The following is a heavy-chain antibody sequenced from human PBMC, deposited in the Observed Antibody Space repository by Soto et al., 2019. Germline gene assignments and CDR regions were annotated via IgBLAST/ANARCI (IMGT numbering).Heavy chain of an antibody. CDR3: ARVGGYPLGAFEV. CDR1: GGAINHYD. V-gene: IGHV4-59*12. CDR2: ISFSGVT. D-gene: IGHD5-12*01. Sequence: SETLSLTCIVSGGAINHYDWTWIRQPPGQGLEWIGYISFSGVTDYNPSFKGRVTISTDTSKNQLSLRLNSVSAADTAVYFCARVGGYPLGAFEVWGQATMVTSSS. J-gene: IGHJ3*01.